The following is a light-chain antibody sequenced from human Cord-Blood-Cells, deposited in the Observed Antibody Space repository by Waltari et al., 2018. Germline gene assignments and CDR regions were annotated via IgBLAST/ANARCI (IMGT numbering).Light chain of an antibody. CDR3: QQYNNWRIT. Sequence: VTTLSPATVSVSQRQRATLSCRASQSVSSNLAWYQQKPGQAPRLLIYGASTRATSIPARFSGSGSGTEFTLTISSLQSEDFAVYYCQQYNNWRITFGQGTRLEIK. CDR1: QSVSSN. V-gene: IGKV3D-15*01. CDR2: GAS. J-gene: IGKJ5*01.